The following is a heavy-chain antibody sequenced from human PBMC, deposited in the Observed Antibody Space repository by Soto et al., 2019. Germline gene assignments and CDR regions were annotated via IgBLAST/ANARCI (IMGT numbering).Heavy chain of an antibody. J-gene: IGHJ5*02. D-gene: IGHD6-19*01. CDR2: ISVSGGNT. V-gene: IGHV3-23*01. CDR1: GFTFSSYA. Sequence: GGSLRLSCTASGFTFSSYAMSWVRQAAGKGLEWVSGISVSGGNTYYADSVKGRFTISRDNSKNTLYLQMNSLRVEDTAIYYCVRATRGWYAWFDPWGQGTLVTVSS. CDR3: VRATRGWYAWFDP.